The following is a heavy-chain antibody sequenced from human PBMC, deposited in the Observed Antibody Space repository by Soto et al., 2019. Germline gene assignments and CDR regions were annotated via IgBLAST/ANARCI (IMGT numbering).Heavy chain of an antibody. CDR3: ARGPFNYDSSGYYVY. V-gene: IGHV1-2*02. CDR2: INPNSGAT. Sequence: QVQLVQSGAEVKKPGASVKISCKTSGYSFTGYYIHWVRQAPGQGLVWMGGINPNSGATLYARKFQGGVIVSRDTSISTAFMELSSLSSDDTAVYYCARGPFNYDSSGYYVYWGQGTLVTVSS. D-gene: IGHD3-22*01. CDR1: GYSFTGYY. J-gene: IGHJ1*01.